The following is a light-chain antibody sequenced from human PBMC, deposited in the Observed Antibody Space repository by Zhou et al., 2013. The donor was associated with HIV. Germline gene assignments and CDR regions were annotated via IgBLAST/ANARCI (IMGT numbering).Light chain of an antibody. Sequence: DIQMTQSPSSLSASVGDRVTISCRASESISTYVNWFQQIPGRAPKLLIYAASHLQGGVPSRFSGSASGTDFTLTINSLQPEDFAIYYCQQCSTTPYTFGQGTKLEIK. J-gene: IGKJ2*01. V-gene: IGKV1-39*01. CDR2: AAS. CDR3: QQCSTTPYT. CDR1: ESISTY.